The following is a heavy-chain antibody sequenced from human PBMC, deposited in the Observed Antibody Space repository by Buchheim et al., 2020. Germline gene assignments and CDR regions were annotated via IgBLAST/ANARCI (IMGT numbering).Heavy chain of an antibody. Sequence: QVQLQQWGAGLLKPSGTLSLTCAVSGGSISSSNWWSWVRQPPGKGLEWIGEIYYSGSTHYNPSLKSRVTISVDQSKNQFSLKLSSVTAADTAVYYCARGSGSITMVRGVIGLFDYWGQGTL. CDR3: ARGSGSITMVRGVIGLFDY. J-gene: IGHJ4*02. CDR2: IYYSGST. V-gene: IGHV4-4*02. D-gene: IGHD3-10*01. CDR1: GGSISSSNW.